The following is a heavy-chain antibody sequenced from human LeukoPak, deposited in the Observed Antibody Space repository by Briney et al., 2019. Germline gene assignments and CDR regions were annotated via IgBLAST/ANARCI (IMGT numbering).Heavy chain of an antibody. D-gene: IGHD6-19*01. CDR1: GYTITTYG. V-gene: IGHV1-18*01. J-gene: IGHJ6*02. Sequence: ATVKVSCKASGYTITTYGINWVRQAPGQGLEWMGWISANNGVSKYAQKFQGRVTMTTETSTTTAYMELRSLRSDDAAVYFCARGQSSVGGDYYYYFGMDVWGQGTTVTVSS. CDR2: ISANNGVS. CDR3: ARGQSSVGGDYYYYFGMDV.